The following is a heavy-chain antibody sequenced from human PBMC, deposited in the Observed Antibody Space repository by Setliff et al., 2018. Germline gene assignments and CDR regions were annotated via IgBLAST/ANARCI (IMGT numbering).Heavy chain of an antibody. CDR2: ISAYNGNT. V-gene: IGHV1-18*01. CDR1: GYTFTSYG. CDR3: ARDPSLYCSSTSCSPHWFDP. D-gene: IGHD2-2*01. J-gene: IGHJ5*02. Sequence: ASVKVSCKASGYTFTSYGISWVRQAPGQALEWMGWISAYNGNTNYAQKLQGRVTMTTDTSTSTAYMELRSLRSDDTAVYYCARDPSLYCSSTSCSPHWFDPWGQGTLVTVSS.